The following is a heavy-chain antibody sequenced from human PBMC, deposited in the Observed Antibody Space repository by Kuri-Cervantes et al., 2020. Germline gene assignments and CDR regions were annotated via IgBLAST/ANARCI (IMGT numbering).Heavy chain of an antibody. CDR2: ISAYSGGT. Sequence: ASVKVSCKASGYTFTSNGISWVRQAPGQGLEWVGWISAYSGGTNYAQKFQGRVTMTRDTSISTAYMELSRLRSDDTAVYYCARDFAPLSYYYYGMDVWGQGTTVTVSS. CDR1: GYTFTSNG. CDR3: ARDFAPLSYYYYGMDV. J-gene: IGHJ6*02. D-gene: IGHD2/OR15-2a*01. V-gene: IGHV1-2*02.